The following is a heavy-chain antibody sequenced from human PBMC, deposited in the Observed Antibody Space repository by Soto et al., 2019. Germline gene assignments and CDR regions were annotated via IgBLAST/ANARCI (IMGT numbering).Heavy chain of an antibody. Sequence: PGGSLRLSCAASGFTFSSYAMSWVRQAPGKGLEWVSAISGSGGSTYYADSVKGRFTISRDDSKNTLYLQMNSLRAEDTAVYYCAKDLSSAAGTLGYFDYWGQGTLVTVSS. V-gene: IGHV3-23*01. CDR3: AKDLSSAAGTLGYFDY. J-gene: IGHJ4*02. D-gene: IGHD6-13*01. CDR2: ISGSGGST. CDR1: GFTFSSYA.